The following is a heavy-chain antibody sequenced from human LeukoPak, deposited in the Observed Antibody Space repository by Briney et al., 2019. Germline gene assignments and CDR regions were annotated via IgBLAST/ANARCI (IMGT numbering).Heavy chain of an antibody. CDR2: ISSSSTI. D-gene: IGHD2-2*01. CDR3: ARDPYAPWDYYGMDV. Sequence: GGSLRLSCAASGFTFSSYSMNWVRQAPGKGLEWVSYISSSSTIYYADSVKGRFTISRDNAKNSLYLQMNSLRAEDTAVYYCARDPYAPWDYYGMDVWGQGTTVTVSS. V-gene: IGHV3-48*01. J-gene: IGHJ6*02. CDR1: GFTFSSYS.